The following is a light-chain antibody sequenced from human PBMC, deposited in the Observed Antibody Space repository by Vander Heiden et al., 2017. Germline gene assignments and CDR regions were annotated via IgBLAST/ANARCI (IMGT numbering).Light chain of an antibody. CDR1: QRLSRNF. CDR3: QQYDKLPLT. J-gene: IGKJ4*01. CDR2: GAS. V-gene: IGKV3-20*01. Sequence: NVLTPSPGTLSLSPGQRATLSCRASQRLSRNFLAWYQQKPGQSPRLLIYGASNRAAGTPDRFSGSGSGTAFTLTISRLEPEDFAVYFCQQYDKLPLTFGGGTKVDLK.